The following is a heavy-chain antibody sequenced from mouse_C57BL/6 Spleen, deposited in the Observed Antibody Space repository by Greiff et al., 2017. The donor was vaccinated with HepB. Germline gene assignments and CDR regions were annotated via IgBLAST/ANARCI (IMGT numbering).Heavy chain of an antibody. J-gene: IGHJ3*01. V-gene: IGHV5-9-1*02. CDR2: ISSGGDYI. D-gene: IGHD2-2*01. CDR3: TRVGYDGAWFAY. Sequence: EVKLMESGEGLVKPGGSLKLSCAASGFTFSSYAMSWVRQTPEKRLEWVAYISSGGDYIYYADTVKGRFTISRDNARNTLYLQMSSLKSEDTAMYYCTRVGYDGAWFAYWGQGTLVTVSA. CDR1: GFTFSSYA.